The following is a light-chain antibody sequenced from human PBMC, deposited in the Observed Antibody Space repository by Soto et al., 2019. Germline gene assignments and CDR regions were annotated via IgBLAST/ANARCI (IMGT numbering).Light chain of an antibody. J-gene: IGKJ2*01. CDR1: QRIGSF. Sequence: DIQMTQSPSSLSASVGDRVTITCRASQRIGSFLNWYQQKPGKAPKFLISAASTLQSGVPSRFRGSGSGTDFTLTISILQPDDLATYFCQQSYSPPYTFGQGTKLEIK. CDR3: QQSYSPPYT. CDR2: AAS. V-gene: IGKV1-39*01.